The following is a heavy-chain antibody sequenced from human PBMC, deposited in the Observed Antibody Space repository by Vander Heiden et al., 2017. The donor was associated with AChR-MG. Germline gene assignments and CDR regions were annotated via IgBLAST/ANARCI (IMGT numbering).Heavy chain of an antibody. D-gene: IGHD4-17*01. Sequence: QVQLVQSGAEVKKPGSSVKVSCKASGGTFSSYAISWVRQAPGQGLEWMGGIIPIFGTANYAQKFQGRVTITADESTSTAYMELSSLRSEETAVYYCAREAAYGDYGGPHHAFDIWGQGTMVTVSS. CDR2: IIPIFGTA. CDR1: GGTFSSYA. V-gene: IGHV1-69*01. CDR3: AREAAYGDYGGPHHAFDI. J-gene: IGHJ3*02.